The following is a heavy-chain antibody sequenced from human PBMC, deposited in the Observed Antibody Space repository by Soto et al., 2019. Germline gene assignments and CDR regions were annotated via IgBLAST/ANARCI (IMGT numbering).Heavy chain of an antibody. D-gene: IGHD4-17*01. J-gene: IGHJ4*02. CDR1: GFTFSSYS. CDR3: AKDRTYYGDDIDY. CDR2: ISSSSSYI. Sequence: GGSLRLSCAASGFTFSSYSMNWVRQAPGKGLEWVSSISSSSSYIYYADSVKGRFTISRDNAKNSLYLQMNSLRAEDTAVYYCAKDRTYYGDDIDYWGQGTLVTVSS. V-gene: IGHV3-21*04.